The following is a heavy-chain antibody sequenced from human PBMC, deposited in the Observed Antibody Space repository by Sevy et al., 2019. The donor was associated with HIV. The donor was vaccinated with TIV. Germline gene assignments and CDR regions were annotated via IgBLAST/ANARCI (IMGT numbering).Heavy chain of an antibody. D-gene: IGHD5-18*01. V-gene: IGHV3-21*01. CDR2: ISSSSSYI. CDR1: GFTFSSYS. J-gene: IGHJ5*02. CDR3: ARPRGYSYGYDP. Sequence: GGSLRLSCAASGFTFSSYSMNWVRQAPGKGLEWVSSISSSSSYIYYADSVKGRFTISRDNAKNSLYLQMNSLRAEDTAVYYCARPRGYSYGYDPWGQGTLVTVSS.